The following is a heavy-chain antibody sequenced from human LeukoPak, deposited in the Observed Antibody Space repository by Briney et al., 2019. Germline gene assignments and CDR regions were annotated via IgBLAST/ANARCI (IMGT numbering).Heavy chain of an antibody. D-gene: IGHD3-10*01. CDR3: ARLRGALRGVFYY. CDR1: GGSISSSSYY. J-gene: IGHJ4*02. Sequence: PSETLSLTCTVSGGSISSSSYYWGWIRQPPGKGLEWIGSIYYSGSTYYNPSLKSRVTISVDTSKNQFSLKLSSVTAADTAVYYCARLRGALRGVFYYWGQGTLVTVSS. CDR2: IYYSGST. V-gene: IGHV4-39*01.